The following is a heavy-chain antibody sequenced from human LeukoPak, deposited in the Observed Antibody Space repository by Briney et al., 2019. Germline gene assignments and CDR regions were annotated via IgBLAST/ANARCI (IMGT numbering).Heavy chain of an antibody. D-gene: IGHD3-22*01. CDR1: GFTFSSYA. V-gene: IGHV3-23*01. CDR2: ISGSGGST. Sequence: PGGSLRLSCAASGFTFSSYAMSWVRQAPGKGLEWVSAISGSGGSTYYADSVKGRSTISRDNSKNTLYLQMNSLRAEDTAVYYCAKAFGPNYYDSSGYYQYWGQGTLVTVSS. J-gene: IGHJ4*02. CDR3: AKAFGPNYYDSSGYYQY.